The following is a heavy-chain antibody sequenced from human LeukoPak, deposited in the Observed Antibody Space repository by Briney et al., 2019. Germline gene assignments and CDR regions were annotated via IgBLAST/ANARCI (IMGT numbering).Heavy chain of an antibody. D-gene: IGHD3-10*01. CDR3: ARLLRYYVSGSYGNH. CDR1: GDSISNYY. J-gene: IGHJ5*02. Sequence: SETLSLTCTISGDSISNYYWGWIRQPPGKGLESIGYIYYSGTTNYNSALKSRVTISVDTSKNQFSLKLSSVTAADTVVYYCARLLRYYVSGSYGNHWGQGTLVTVSS. V-gene: IGHV4-59*08. CDR2: IYYSGTT.